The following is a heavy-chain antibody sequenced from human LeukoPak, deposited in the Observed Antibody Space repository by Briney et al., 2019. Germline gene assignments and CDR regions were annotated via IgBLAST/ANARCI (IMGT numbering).Heavy chain of an antibody. Sequence: SETLSLTCTVSGGSISSGGYYWSWIRQHPGKGLEWIGYIYYSGGTYYNPSHKSRVSISVDTSKNQFSLKLNSMTAADTAVYFCARVGNVDYGDYSNYFDYWGQGTLVTVSS. CDR2: IYYSGGT. V-gene: IGHV4-31*03. CDR3: ARVGNVDYGDYSNYFDY. J-gene: IGHJ4*02. CDR1: GGSISSGGYY. D-gene: IGHD4-17*01.